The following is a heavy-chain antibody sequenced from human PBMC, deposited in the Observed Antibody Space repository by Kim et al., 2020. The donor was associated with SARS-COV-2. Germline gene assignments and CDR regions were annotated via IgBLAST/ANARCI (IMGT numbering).Heavy chain of an antibody. D-gene: IGHD3-22*01. V-gene: IGHV3-30-3*01. CDR2: ISYDGSNK. Sequence: GGSLRLSCAASGFTFSSYAMHWVRQAPGKGLEWVAVISYDGSNKYYADSVKGRFTISRDNSKNTLYLQMNSLRAEDTAVYYCAREYYYDSSGYSFSSNYYYYMDVWGKGTTVTVSS. CDR1: GFTFSSYA. J-gene: IGHJ6*03. CDR3: AREYYYDSSGYSFSSNYYYYMDV.